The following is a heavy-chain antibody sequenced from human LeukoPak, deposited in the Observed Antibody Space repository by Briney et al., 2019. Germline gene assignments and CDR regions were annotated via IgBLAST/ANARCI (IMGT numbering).Heavy chain of an antibody. CDR2: IYYSGST. CDR3: ARVAGGLTGYYPYYFDY. Sequence: PSETLSLTCTVSGGSISSGGYYWSWIRQHPGKGLEWIGYIYYSGSTYYNPSLKSRVTISVDTSKNQFSLKLSSVTAADTAVYYCARVAGGLTGYYPYYFDYWGQGTLVTVSS. CDR1: GGSISSGGYY. V-gene: IGHV4-31*03. D-gene: IGHD3-9*01. J-gene: IGHJ4*02.